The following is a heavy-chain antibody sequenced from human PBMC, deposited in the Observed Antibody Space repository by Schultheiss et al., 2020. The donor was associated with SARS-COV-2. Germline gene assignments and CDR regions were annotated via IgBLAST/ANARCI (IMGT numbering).Heavy chain of an antibody. D-gene: IGHD1-1*01. V-gene: IGHV4-59*01. CDR1: GGSISSYY. CDR2: IYYSGST. J-gene: IGHJ6*02. CDR3: ARATGTKQTIYYYYGMDV. Sequence: SETLSLTCTVSGGSISSYYWSWIRQPPGKGLEWIGYIYYSGSTNYNPSLKSRVTISVDTSKNQFSLKLSSVTAADTAVYYCARATGTKQTIYYYYGMDVWGQGTTVTVSS.